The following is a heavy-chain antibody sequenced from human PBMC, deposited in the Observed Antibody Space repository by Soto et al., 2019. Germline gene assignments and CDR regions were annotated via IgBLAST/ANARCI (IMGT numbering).Heavy chain of an antibody. D-gene: IGHD2-15*01. V-gene: IGHV3-53*04. Sequence: GGSLRLSCAASGFTVSSNYMSWVRQAPGKGLEWVSVIYSGGSTYYADSVKGRFTISRHNSKNTLYLQMNSLRAEDTAVYYCARDKGYCSGGSCYRRWAFDIWGQGTMVTVSS. J-gene: IGHJ3*02. CDR3: ARDKGYCSGGSCYRRWAFDI. CDR1: GFTVSSNY. CDR2: IYSGGST.